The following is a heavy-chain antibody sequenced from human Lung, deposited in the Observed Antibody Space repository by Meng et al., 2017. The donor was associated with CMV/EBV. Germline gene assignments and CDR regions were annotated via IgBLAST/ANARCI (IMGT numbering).Heavy chain of an antibody. CDR2: IYYSGST. V-gene: IGHV4-61*01. D-gene: IGHD4-17*01. Sequence: GSLRLSCTVSGGSVRSSFYYWSWIRQSPGKGLEWIGYIYYSGSTDYNTSLESRFTMSIDTSKNQISLKLSSVTAADTAVYYCARSPTGDYAMDVWGQGTTVTVSS. CDR3: ARSPTGDYAMDV. CDR1: GGSVRSSFYY. J-gene: IGHJ6*02.